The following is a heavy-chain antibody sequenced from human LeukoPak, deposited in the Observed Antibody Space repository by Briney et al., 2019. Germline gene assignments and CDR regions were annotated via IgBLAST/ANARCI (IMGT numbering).Heavy chain of an antibody. Sequence: GGSLRLSCAASGFTFSSYAMSWVRQAPGKGLEWVSAISGSGGSTYYADSVKGRFTISRDNSKNTLYLQMDSLRAEDTAVYYCAKDAARLAIFGVVTGRAFDIWGQGTMVTVSS. V-gene: IGHV3-23*01. D-gene: IGHD3-3*01. J-gene: IGHJ3*02. CDR2: ISGSGGST. CDR3: AKDAARLAIFGVVTGRAFDI. CDR1: GFTFSSYA.